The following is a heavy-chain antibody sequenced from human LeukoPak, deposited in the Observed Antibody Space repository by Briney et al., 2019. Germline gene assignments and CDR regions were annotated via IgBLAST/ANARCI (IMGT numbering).Heavy chain of an antibody. CDR2: INPNSGGT. J-gene: IGHJ4*02. V-gene: IGHV1-2*02. D-gene: IGHD1-26*01. CDR3: AREGVVGATIGSDY. Sequence: ASVKVSCKASGYTFTDYYMHWVRQAPGQGLGWMGWINPNSGGTNYAQKFQGRVTMTRDTSISTAYMELSRLRSDDTAVYYCAREGVVGATIGSDYWGQGTLVTVPS. CDR1: GYTFTDYY.